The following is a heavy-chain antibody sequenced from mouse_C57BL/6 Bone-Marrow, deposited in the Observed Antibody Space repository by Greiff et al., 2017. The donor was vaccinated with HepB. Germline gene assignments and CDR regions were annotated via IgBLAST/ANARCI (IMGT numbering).Heavy chain of an antibody. CDR2: IHPSDSDT. CDR1: GYTFTSYW. D-gene: IGHD2-5*01. Sequence: QVQLKQPGAELVKPGASVKVSCKASGYTFTSYWMHWVKQRPGQGLEWIGRIHPSDSDTNYNQKFKGKATLTVDKSSSTAYMQLSSLTSEDSAVYYCAIPYYSNFYAMDYWGQGTSVTVSS. J-gene: IGHJ4*01. CDR3: AIPYYSNFYAMDY. V-gene: IGHV1-74*01.